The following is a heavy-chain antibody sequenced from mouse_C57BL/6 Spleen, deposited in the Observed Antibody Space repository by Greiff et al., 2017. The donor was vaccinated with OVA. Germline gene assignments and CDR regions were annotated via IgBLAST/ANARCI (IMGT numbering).Heavy chain of an antibody. Sequence: EVMLVESGAELVRPGASVKLSCTASGFNIKDDYMHWVKQRPEQGLEWIGWIDPENGDTEYASKFQGKATITADTSSNTAYLQLSSLTSEDTAVYYCTNYVSSSDYWGQGTTLTVSS. CDR2: IDPENGDT. V-gene: IGHV14-4*01. CDR1: GFNIKDDY. J-gene: IGHJ2*01. CDR3: TNYVSSSDY. D-gene: IGHD1-1*01.